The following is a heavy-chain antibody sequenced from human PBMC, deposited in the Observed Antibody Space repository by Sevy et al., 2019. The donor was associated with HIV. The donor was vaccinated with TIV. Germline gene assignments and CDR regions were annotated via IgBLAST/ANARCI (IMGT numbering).Heavy chain of an antibody. CDR1: GYTFTGNY. J-gene: IGHJ4*02. V-gene: IGHV1-2*02. D-gene: IGHD3-3*01. CDR3: AREGYDLWSGYSAPXXXX. Sequence: ASVKVSCKTSGYTFTGNYIHWVRQAPGQGLEWMGWINTNSGDTGTKYAQKFQGRVTMTSDRSINTVYMDLTRLSPDXTAVYYCAREGYDLWSGYSAPXXXXWGQGTLVTVSS. CDR2: INTNSGDTGT.